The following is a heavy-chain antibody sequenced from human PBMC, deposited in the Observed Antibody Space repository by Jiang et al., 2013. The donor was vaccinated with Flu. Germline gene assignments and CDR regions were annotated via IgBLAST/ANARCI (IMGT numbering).Heavy chain of an antibody. CDR3: ARGLIPNWFDA. CDR1: GGSISSDY. V-gene: IGHV4-59*13. J-gene: IGHJ5*02. CDR2: ISYSGST. D-gene: IGHD2-21*01. Sequence: LLKPSETLSLTCTVSGGSISSDYYSWIRQPPEKGLEWIGHISYSGSTNYNPSLKSRVSISIDTSKNQFSLKLSLVTAADTAVYYCARGLIPNWFDAWGQGTLVTFSS.